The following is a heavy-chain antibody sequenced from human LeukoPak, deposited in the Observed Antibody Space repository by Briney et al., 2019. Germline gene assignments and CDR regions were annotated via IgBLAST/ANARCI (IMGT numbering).Heavy chain of an antibody. V-gene: IGHV4-38-2*02. J-gene: IGHJ4*02. Sequence: SETLSLTCTVSGYSISSGYYWGWIRQPPGKGLEWIGSIYHSGSTYYNPSLKSRVTISVDTSKNQFSLKLSSVTAADTAVYYCASNGIAAANDYWGQGTLVTVSS. CDR1: GYSISSGYY. CDR3: ASNGIAAANDY. CDR2: IYHSGST. D-gene: IGHD6-13*01.